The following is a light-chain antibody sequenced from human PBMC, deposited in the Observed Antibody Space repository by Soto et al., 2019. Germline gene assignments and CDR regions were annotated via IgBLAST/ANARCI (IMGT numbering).Light chain of an antibody. CDR2: AAS. V-gene: IGKV1-12*01. CDR1: QGITSW. Sequence: DIQMTQSPSSVSAFVGDSVTITCRASQGITSWLAWYQQKPGKAPELLFYAASSLQSGVPSRFSGSGSGTDFTLTISSLQPEDSATYYCQQAATFPLIFGGGTKVEIK. CDR3: QQAATFPLI. J-gene: IGKJ4*01.